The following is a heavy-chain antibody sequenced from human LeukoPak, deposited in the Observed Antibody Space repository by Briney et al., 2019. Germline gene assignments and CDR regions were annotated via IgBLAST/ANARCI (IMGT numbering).Heavy chain of an antibody. D-gene: IGHD3-9*01. CDR1: GGSFSGYY. V-gene: IGHV4-34*01. Sequence: PSETLSLTCAVYGGSFSGYYWSWIRQPPGKGLEWIGEINHSGSTNYNPSLKSRVTISVDTSKNQFSLKPSSVTAADTAVYYCARIRPYYDILTGYYYYYYGMDVWGQGTTVTVSS. CDR3: ARIRPYYDILTGYYYYYYGMDV. CDR2: INHSGST. J-gene: IGHJ6*02.